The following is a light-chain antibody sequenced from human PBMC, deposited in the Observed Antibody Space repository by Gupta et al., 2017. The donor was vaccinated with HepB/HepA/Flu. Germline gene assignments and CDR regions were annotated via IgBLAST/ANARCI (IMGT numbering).Light chain of an antibody. CDR3: QVWDSSSDLYV. CDR1: NIGSKN. J-gene: IGLJ1*01. CDR2: DNS. Sequence: SYVLTQPPSVSVAPAKTASIPCGGNNIGSKNVHWYQQKPGQAPVLVVFDNSDRPSGIPERFSGSNSGNTATLTISRVEAGDEADYYCQVWDSSSDLYVFGTGTKVTVL. V-gene: IGLV3-21*03.